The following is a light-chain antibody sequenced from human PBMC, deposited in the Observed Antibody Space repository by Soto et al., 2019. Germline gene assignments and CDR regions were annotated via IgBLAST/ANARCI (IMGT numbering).Light chain of an antibody. J-gene: IGKJ3*01. CDR3: QQYGSSPL. CDR2: GAS. V-gene: IGKV3-20*01. CDR1: QSVSSSY. Sequence: EIVLTQSPGTLSLSPGERATLSCRASQSVSSSYLAWYQQKPGQAPRLRIYGASSRATGIPDRFSGSGSGTDFTLTISRLEPEDFAVYYCQQYGSSPLFGPGTKVDIK.